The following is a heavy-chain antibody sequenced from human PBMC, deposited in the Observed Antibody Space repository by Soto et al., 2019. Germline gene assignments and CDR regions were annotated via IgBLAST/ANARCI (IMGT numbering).Heavy chain of an antibody. D-gene: IGHD7-27*01. Sequence: PGGSLRVSCAASGFTFSNYAIHWVRQAPGKGLEWVSVIWSDGSNKYYTDSVKGRFTISRDNSKNTVHLQMNSLRAEDTAVYYCACDQTGGYPYNWFVSRRQGILVTVSS. CDR1: GFTFSNYA. CDR2: IWSDGSNK. CDR3: ACDQTGGYPYNWFVS. J-gene: IGHJ5*01. V-gene: IGHV3-33*01.